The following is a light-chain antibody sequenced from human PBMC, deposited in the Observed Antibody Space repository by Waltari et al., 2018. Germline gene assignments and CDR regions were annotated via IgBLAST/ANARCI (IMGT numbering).Light chain of an antibody. V-gene: IGKV3-15*01. CDR1: YSVSSN. Sequence: EMVMTQSPATLSVCPGERATLPCRARYSVSSNLALYQQKPGQAPRLLIYAASTSATGVPARFSGGGSGTEFTLTISNMQSEDFAVYYCQQYNNWPPMYTFGQGTKLEIK. CDR3: QQYNNWPPMYT. J-gene: IGKJ2*01. CDR2: AAS.